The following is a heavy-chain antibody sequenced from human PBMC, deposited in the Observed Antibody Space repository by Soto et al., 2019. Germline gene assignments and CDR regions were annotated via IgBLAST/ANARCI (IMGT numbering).Heavy chain of an antibody. CDR2: IKSKTDGGTT. J-gene: IGHJ4*02. V-gene: IGHV3-15*01. CDR3: TTNNIEYPIDY. CDR1: GFTFSNAW. D-gene: IGHD3-16*02. Sequence: GGSLRLSCAASGFTFSNAWMSWVRQAPGKGLEWVGRIKSKTDGGTTDYAAHVKGRITISRDDSKNTLYLQMNNLKTDDTAVYYFTTNNIEYPIDYWGQGTLVTVSS.